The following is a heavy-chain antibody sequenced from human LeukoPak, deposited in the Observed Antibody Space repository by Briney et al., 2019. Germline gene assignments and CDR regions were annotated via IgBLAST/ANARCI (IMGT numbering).Heavy chain of an antibody. V-gene: IGHV3-30*18. D-gene: IGHD4-11*01. J-gene: IGHJ6*03. CDR2: VSYDGSNK. Sequence: PGRSLRLSCAASGFTFSSYGIHWVRQAPGKGLEWVALVSYDGSNKYYTDSVKGRFTISRDNSKNTLYLQMNSLRAEDTAVYYCAKDSAVTTFRNYYYMDVWGKGTTVTVSS. CDR3: AKDSAVTTFRNYYYMDV. CDR1: GFTFSSYG.